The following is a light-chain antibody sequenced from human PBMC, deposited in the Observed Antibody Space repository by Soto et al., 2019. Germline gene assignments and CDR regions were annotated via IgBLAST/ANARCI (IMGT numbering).Light chain of an antibody. J-gene: IGLJ1*01. CDR1: SSDVGIYNL. V-gene: IGLV2-23*02. CDR3: YSYVGNNTYYV. CDR2: EVS. Sequence: QSALTQPASVSGSPGQSIAISCTGTSSDVGIYNLVSWYQQHPGKAPKLIIYEVSKRPSGVSDRFSGSKSGSTASLTISGLQAEDVADYYCYSYVGNNTYYVFGTGTKVTVL.